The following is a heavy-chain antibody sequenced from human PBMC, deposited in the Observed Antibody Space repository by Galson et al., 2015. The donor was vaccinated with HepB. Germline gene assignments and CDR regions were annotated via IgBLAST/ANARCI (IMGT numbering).Heavy chain of an antibody. D-gene: IGHD4-17*01. CDR1: GGTFSSYA. CDR2: IIPIFGTA. J-gene: IGHJ4*02. Sequence: SVKVSCKASGGTFSSYAISWVRQAPGQGLEWMGGIIPIFGTANYAQKFQGRVTITADESTSTAYMELSSLRSEDTAVYYCARDYGDYMYYFDYWGREPWSPSPQ. V-gene: IGHV1-69*13. CDR3: ARDYGDYMYYFDY.